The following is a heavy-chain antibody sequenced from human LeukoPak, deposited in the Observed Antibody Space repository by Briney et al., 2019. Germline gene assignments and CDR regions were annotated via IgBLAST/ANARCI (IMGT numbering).Heavy chain of an antibody. V-gene: IGHV4-39*01. CDR3: ATIETDNSGYHWFDP. CDR2: VYYTGST. CDR1: GGSISSDAYY. D-gene: IGHD3-22*01. Sequence: PSETLSLTCTVSGGSISSDAYYWAWVRQPPGKGLEWIGIVYYTGSTYSNPSLKSRLIMFVDTSKDQFSLKLSSVTAADTAVYYCATIETDNSGYHWFDPWGQGTLVTVSS. J-gene: IGHJ5*02.